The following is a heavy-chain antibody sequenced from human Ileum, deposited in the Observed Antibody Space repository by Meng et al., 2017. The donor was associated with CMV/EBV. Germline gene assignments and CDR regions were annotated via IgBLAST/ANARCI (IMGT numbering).Heavy chain of an antibody. J-gene: IGHJ4*02. CDR1: GGSVSSGSYS. CDR2: IYYSGST. D-gene: IGHD2-2*03. CDR3: ARLSGYCSTTRCYNVYGLDY. Sequence: SETLSLTCTVSGGSVSSGSYSWSWIRQPPGKGLEWIGYIYYSGSTNYNPPLKSRVTISVDTSKNQFSLKLRSVTAADTAVYYCARLSGYCSTTRCYNVYGLDYWGQGTLVTVSS. V-gene: IGHV4-61*01.